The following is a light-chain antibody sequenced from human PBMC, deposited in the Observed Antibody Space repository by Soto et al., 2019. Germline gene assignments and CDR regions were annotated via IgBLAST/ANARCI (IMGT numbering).Light chain of an antibody. J-gene: IGKJ1*01. CDR2: FAS. CDR1: QSVARY. Sequence: DIPMTQSPSSLSASVGERVTITCRATQSVARYVNWYQQKPGKAPNLLISFASNLQSGVPSRFTGSGSVTDFTLTISSLQPEDCATYYCQQSYATPWTFGPGTEVKI. CDR3: QQSYATPWT. V-gene: IGKV1-39*01.